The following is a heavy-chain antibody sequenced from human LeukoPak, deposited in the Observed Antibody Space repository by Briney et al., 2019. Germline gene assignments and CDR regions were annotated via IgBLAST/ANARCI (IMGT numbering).Heavy chain of an antibody. V-gene: IGHV3-74*01. CDR1: GFTFSDFW. CDR2: IKSDGSST. Sequence: GGSLRLSCAASGFTFSDFWMNWVRQAPGKGLVWVSRIKSDGSSTSYADSVKGRFTISRDNAKNTLYLQMSSLRVEDTAVYFCASAYYSSEKPDHWGQGTLVTVSS. D-gene: IGHD3-22*01. CDR3: ASAYYSSEKPDH. J-gene: IGHJ4*01.